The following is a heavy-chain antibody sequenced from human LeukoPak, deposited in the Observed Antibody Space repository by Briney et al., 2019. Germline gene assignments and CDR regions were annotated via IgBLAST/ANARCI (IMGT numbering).Heavy chain of an antibody. CDR1: GGSISSGGYY. J-gene: IGHJ6*03. Sequence: SETLSLACTVSGGSISSGGYYWSWIRQHPGKGLEWIGYIYYSGSTYYNPSLKSRVTISVDTSKNQFSLRLSSVTAADTAVYYCARTGIVVVPAAPKAGNYYYMDVRGKGTTVTVSS. V-gene: IGHV4-31*03. CDR3: ARTGIVVVPAAPKAGNYYYMDV. CDR2: IYYSGST. D-gene: IGHD2-2*01.